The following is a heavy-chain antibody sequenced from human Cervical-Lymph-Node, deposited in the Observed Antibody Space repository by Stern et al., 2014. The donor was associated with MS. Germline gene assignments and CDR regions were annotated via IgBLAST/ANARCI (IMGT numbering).Heavy chain of an antibody. CDR3: ARIWTGYYRGLNYYYYYGMDV. CDR2: IDWDDDK. V-gene: IGHV2-70*01. D-gene: IGHD3/OR15-3a*01. CDR1: GFSLSTSGMC. J-gene: IGHJ6*02. Sequence: SGPALVKPTQTLTLTCTFSGFSLSTSGMCVSWIRQPPGKALEWLALIDWDDDKYYSTSLKTRLTISKDTSKNQVVLTMTNMDPVDTATYYCARIWTGYYRGLNYYYYYGMDVWGQGTTVTVSS.